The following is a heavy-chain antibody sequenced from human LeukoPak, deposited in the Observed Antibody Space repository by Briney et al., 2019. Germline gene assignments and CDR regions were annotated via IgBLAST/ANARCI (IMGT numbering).Heavy chain of an antibody. CDR1: GFTVSSNY. CDR2: IYSGGST. CDR3: ARGSYYDSSGYTFDY. Sequence: GGSLRLSCAASGFTVSSNYMSWVRQAPGKGLEGVSVIYSGGSTYYADSVKGRFTLPRDNSKNTLYLQMNSLRAEDTAVYYGARGSYYDSSGYTFDYWGQGTLVTVSS. J-gene: IGHJ4*02. V-gene: IGHV3-53*01. D-gene: IGHD3-22*01.